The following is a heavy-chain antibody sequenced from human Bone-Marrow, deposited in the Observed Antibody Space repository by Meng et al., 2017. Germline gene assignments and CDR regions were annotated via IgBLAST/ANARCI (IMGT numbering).Heavy chain of an antibody. CDR1: GVSISTYY. Sequence: SETLSLTCTVSGVSISTYYWSWIRQPPGKGLEWIGFIYNSGSTNYNSSLRSRVTISVDTSKNQFSLNLTSVTAADTAVYFCARALADDTSGYYLNYWGQGILVTVSS. CDR3: ARALADDTSGYYLNY. J-gene: IGHJ4*02. D-gene: IGHD3-22*01. V-gene: IGHV4-59*01. CDR2: IYNSGST.